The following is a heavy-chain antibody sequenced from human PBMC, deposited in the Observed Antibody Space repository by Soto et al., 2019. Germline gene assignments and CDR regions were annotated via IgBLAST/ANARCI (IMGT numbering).Heavy chain of an antibody. CDR1: GYTFTSYA. CDR2: INAGNGNT. Sequence: QVQLVQSGAEVKKPGASVKVSCKASGYTFTSYAMHWVRQAPGQRLEWMGWINAGNGNTKYSQKFQGRVTITRDTSASTDYMELSSLRSEDTAVYYCAAPSGVTSQNYYYYGMDVWGQGTTVTVSS. J-gene: IGHJ6*02. CDR3: AAPSGVTSQNYYYYGMDV. V-gene: IGHV1-3*01. D-gene: IGHD1-26*01.